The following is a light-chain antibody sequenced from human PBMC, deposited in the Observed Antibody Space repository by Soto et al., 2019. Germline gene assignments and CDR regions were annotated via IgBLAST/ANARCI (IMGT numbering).Light chain of an antibody. CDR1: QSVSSTY. CDR2: AAS. Sequence: EIVLTQSPGTLSLSPGERATLSCRASQSVSSTYLAWYQQKPGQPPRLLIYAASSRATGIPDRFSGTGSGTDFTLPISRLDAEDFAVYYCQQYDTCRDTFGPGNKLEIK. CDR3: QQYDTCRDT. V-gene: IGKV3-20*01. J-gene: IGKJ2*01.